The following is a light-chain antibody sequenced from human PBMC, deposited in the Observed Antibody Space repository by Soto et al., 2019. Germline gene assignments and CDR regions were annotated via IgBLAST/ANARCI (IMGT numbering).Light chain of an antibody. CDR2: ATS. V-gene: IGKV1-17*01. J-gene: IGKJ4*01. CDR3: QQSYSTPLT. Sequence: IQMTQSPSAMSASVGDRVTITCRASQGIGNDLGWYQQKPGKAPKRLIYATSSLQSGVPSRFSGSGSGTDFTLTISSLQPEDFATYYCQQSYSTPLTFGGGTKVDIK. CDR1: QGIGND.